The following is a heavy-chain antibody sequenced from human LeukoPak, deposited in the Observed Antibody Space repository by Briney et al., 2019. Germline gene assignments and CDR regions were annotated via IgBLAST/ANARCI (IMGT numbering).Heavy chain of an antibody. D-gene: IGHD3-10*01. CDR3: ATGYHYSSGSLDY. CDR2: IKQDGSEK. CDR1: GFSSSSYW. V-gene: IGHV3-7*03. J-gene: IGHJ4*02. Sequence: PGGSLRLSCVDPGFSSSSYWMSWVRQAPGKGLGWVANIKQDGSEKYYVDSMKGRFTISRDNAKNSLYLQMNSLRSEDTAVYYCATGYHYSSGSLDYWGQGTLVTVSS.